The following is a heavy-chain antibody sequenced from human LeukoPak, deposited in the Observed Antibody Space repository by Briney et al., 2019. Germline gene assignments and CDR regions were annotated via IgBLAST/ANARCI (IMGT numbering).Heavy chain of an antibody. J-gene: IGHJ4*02. D-gene: IGHD3-3*01. V-gene: IGHV4-34*01. CDR1: GGSFSGYY. CDR2: INHSGST. Sequence: SETLSLTCAVYGGSFSGYYWSWIRQPPGKGLEWIGEINHSGSTNYNPSLKSRVTISVDTSKNQFSLKLSSVTAADTAVYYCARYLLNEFWSGYRLPRYFDYWGQGTLVTVSS. CDR3: ARYLLNEFWSGYRLPRYFDY.